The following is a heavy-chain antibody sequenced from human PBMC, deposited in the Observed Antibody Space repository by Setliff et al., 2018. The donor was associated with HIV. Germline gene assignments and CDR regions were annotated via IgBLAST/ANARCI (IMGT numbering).Heavy chain of an antibody. CDR1: GYSISRGYY. D-gene: IGHD2-21*01. Sequence: PSETLSLTCAVSGYSISRGYYWGWIRQLPGKGLEWIGNIYHSGSTFYNPSLKSRVTTSVDTSKNQFSLKLRSVTAADTAVYYCARGYGHIVEVIASDAFDIWGQGIMVTVSS. CDR2: IYHSGST. V-gene: IGHV4-38-2*01. CDR3: ARGYGHIVEVIASDAFDI. J-gene: IGHJ3*02.